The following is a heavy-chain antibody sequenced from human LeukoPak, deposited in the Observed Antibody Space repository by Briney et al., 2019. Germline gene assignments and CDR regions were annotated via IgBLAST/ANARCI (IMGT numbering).Heavy chain of an antibody. D-gene: IGHD6-19*01. CDR1: GGTFSSYA. V-gene: IGHV1-69*04. CDR2: IIPILGIA. J-gene: IGHJ6*02. Sequence: GASVKVSCKASGGTFSSYAISWVRQAPGQGLEWMGRIIPILGIANYAQKFQGRVTITADKSTSTAYMELSSLRSEDMAVYYCARAIGYSSGWYADYGMDVWGQGTTVTVSS. CDR3: ARAIGYSSGWYADYGMDV.